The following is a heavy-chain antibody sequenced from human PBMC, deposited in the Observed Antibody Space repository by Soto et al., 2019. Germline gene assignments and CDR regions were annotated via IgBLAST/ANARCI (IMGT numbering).Heavy chain of an antibody. CDR3: ATLIEDVSLHYYALDV. J-gene: IGHJ6*02. CDR2: IYYSGTT. V-gene: IGHV4-39*01. Sequence: SETLSLTCTVSGGSISSTIYYWGWIRQPPGKGLEWIANIYYSGTTYYNPSLKSRVTISVDTSKNQFSLKLSSVTAADTAVYYCATLIEDVSLHYYALDVWGQGTTVTVSS. CDR1: GGSISSTIYY.